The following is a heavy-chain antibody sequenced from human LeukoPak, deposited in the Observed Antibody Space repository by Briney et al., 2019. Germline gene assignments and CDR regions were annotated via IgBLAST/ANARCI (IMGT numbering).Heavy chain of an antibody. CDR1: GYTFTSYG. V-gene: IGHV1-18*01. J-gene: IGHJ3*02. D-gene: IGHD5-24*01. CDR3: ARVRRHGYNLRDAFDI. Sequence: GASVKVSCKASGYTFTSYGISWVRQAPGQGLEWVGWISAYNGNTNYAQKLQGRVTMTTDTSTSTAYMELRSLRSDDTAVYYCARVRRHGYNLRDAFDIWGQGTMVTVSS. CDR2: ISAYNGNT.